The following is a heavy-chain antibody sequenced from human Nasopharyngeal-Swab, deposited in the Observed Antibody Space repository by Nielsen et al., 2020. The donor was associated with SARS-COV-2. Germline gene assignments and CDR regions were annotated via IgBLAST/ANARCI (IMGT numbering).Heavy chain of an antibody. Sequence: TLSLTCTVSDGSISRYYWSWIRQPPGKALEWLARIDWDDDKYYSTSLKTRLTISKDTSKNQVVLTMTNMDPVDTATYYCARFVPSSAFDIWGQGTMVTVSS. CDR1: DGSISRYY. J-gene: IGHJ3*02. D-gene: IGHD2-15*01. CDR3: ARFVPSSAFDI. CDR2: IDWDDDK. V-gene: IGHV2-70*11.